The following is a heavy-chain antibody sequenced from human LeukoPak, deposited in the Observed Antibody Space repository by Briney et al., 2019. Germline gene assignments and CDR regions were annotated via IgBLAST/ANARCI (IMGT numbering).Heavy chain of an antibody. CDR3: ARDCSGGSCYFDY. Sequence: PSQTLSLTCTVSGGYISSGGYYWSWIRQHPGKGLDWIGYIYYSGSTDYNPSLKSRVTISVDTSKNQFSLKLSSVTAADTAVYYCARDCSGGSCYFDYWGQGTLVTVSS. J-gene: IGHJ4*02. D-gene: IGHD2-15*01. CDR2: IYYSGST. CDR1: GGYISSGGYY. V-gene: IGHV4-31*03.